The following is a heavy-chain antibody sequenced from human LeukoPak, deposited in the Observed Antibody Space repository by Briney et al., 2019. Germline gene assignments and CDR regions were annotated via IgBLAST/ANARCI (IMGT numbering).Heavy chain of an antibody. CDR3: ARARWGHWYFDL. D-gene: IGHD3-16*01. Sequence: GGSLRLSCAASGFTFSDHYMDWVRQAPGKGLEWVGRTRNKANSYTTEYAASVKGRFTISRDDSKNSLYLQMSSLKTEDTAVYYCARARWGHWYFDLWGRGTLVTVSS. CDR2: TRNKANSYTT. CDR1: GFTFSDHY. V-gene: IGHV3-72*01. J-gene: IGHJ2*01.